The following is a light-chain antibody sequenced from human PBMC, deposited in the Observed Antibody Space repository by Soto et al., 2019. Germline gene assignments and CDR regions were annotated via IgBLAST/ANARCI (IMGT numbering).Light chain of an antibody. CDR3: AAYTTSSTLV. CDR1: SADVGAYDY. Sequence: QSVLTQPASVSGSPGQSITISCAGTSADVGAYDYVSWYQHHPGKVPKLMIYDVSDRPSGVSTRFSGSKSANMASLTISGLQADDEADYYCAAYTTSSTLVFGGVTQLTVL. CDR2: DVS. V-gene: IGLV2-14*03. J-gene: IGLJ3*02.